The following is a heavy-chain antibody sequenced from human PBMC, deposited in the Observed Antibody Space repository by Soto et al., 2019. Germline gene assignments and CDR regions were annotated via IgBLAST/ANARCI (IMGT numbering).Heavy chain of an antibody. V-gene: IGHV1-24*01. CDR3: ATVNYGDYDDAFDI. CDR1: GYTLTELS. D-gene: IGHD4-17*01. J-gene: IGHJ3*02. CDR2: FDPEDGET. Sequence: SVKVSCKVSGYTLTELSMHWVRQAPGKGLEWMGGFDPEDGETIYAQKFQGRVTMTEDTSTDTAYMELSSLRSEDTAVYYCATVNYGDYDDAFDIWGQGTMVTVSS.